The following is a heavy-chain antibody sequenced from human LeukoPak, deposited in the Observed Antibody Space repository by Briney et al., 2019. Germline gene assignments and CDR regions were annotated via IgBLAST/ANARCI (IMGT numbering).Heavy chain of an antibody. CDR3: ARRYCSGGSCYSGGFDY. J-gene: IGHJ4*02. V-gene: IGHV3-7*01. CDR1: GFTFSSYW. D-gene: IGHD2-15*01. CDR2: IKQDGSEK. Sequence: PGGSLRLSCAASGFTFSSYWMSWVRQAPGKGLEWVANIKQDGSEKYYVDSVKGRFTISRDNAKNSLYLQMSSLRAEDTAVYYWARRYCSGGSCYSGGFDYWGQGTLVTVSS.